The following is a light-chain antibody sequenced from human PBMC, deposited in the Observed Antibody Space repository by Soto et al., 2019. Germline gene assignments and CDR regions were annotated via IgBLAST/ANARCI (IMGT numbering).Light chain of an antibody. CDR2: GES. V-gene: IGKV3-20*01. CDR1: ESVSDNY. J-gene: IGKJ4*01. Sequence: EIVLTQSPGTLSLSPGERATLSCRASESVSDNYLAWYQQRSGQAPRLVIYGESSRASAVPDRFSGSGSGADFTLTISRLEPEDFAAYYCQQYGSSPLTFGGGTKVEIK. CDR3: QQYGSSPLT.